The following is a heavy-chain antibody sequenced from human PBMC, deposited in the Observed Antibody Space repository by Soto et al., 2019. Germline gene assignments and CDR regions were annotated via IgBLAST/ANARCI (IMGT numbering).Heavy chain of an antibody. V-gene: IGHV1-2*02. CDR1: GYTFTDHS. D-gene: IGHD3-3*01. CDR2: INPPSGVT. CDR3: ALEMSTITYFHY. Sequence: QVHLVQSGAEVKKPGASVIVSCKASGYTFTDHSLHWVRQAPGQGLEWMGWINPPSGVTVSAENFEGRVTMTRDTSINTAYMEMGWLRSDDTAMYYCALEMSTITYFHYWGQGTLLTVSS. J-gene: IGHJ4*02.